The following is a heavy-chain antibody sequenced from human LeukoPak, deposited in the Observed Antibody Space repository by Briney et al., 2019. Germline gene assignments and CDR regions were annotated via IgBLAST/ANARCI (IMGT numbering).Heavy chain of an antibody. Sequence: GGSLRLSCAASGFTFGSYGMHWVSQAPGKGLEWVAIIWYDGSNKYYADSVKGRFTISRDNSKNTLYLQMNSLRAEDTAVYYCARGDVDIVVVPAAIDYSGYDYYYFDYWGQGTLVTVSS. CDR2: IWYDGSNK. CDR3: ARGDVDIVVVPAAIDYSGYDYYYFDY. J-gene: IGHJ4*02. D-gene: IGHD2-2*01. V-gene: IGHV3-33*01. CDR1: GFTFGSYG.